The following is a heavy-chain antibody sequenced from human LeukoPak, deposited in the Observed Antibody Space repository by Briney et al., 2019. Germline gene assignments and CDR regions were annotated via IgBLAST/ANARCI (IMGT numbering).Heavy chain of an antibody. J-gene: IGHJ4*02. CDR1: GFTSGSYT. D-gene: IGHD3-16*01. Sequence: GGSLRLSCAASGFTSGSYTMSWVRQAPGKGLEWVSGISGTGGVTFYADSVKGRFTISRDNSKNTLYLQMNSLRAEDTAVYYCAKDRWGSSSLDYWGQGSLVTVSS. V-gene: IGHV3-23*01. CDR2: ISGTGGVT. CDR3: AKDRWGSSSLDY.